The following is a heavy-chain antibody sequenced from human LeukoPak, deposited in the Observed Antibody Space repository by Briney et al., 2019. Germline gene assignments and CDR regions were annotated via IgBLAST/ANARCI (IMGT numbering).Heavy chain of an antibody. CDR1: GGTFSSYA. CDR3: ARDRADTFGGVWDY. CDR2: IIPILGIA. D-gene: IGHD3-16*01. Sequence: SVKVSCKASGGTFSSYAISWVRQAPGQGLEWMGRIIPILGIANYAQKFQGRVTITADKSTSTAYMELSSLRSEDTAVYYCARDRADTFGGVWDYGGQGTLVTLS. V-gene: IGHV1-69*04. J-gene: IGHJ4*02.